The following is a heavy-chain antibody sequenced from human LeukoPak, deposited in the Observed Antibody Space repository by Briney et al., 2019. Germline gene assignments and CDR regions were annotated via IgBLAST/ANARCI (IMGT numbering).Heavy chain of an antibody. CDR1: GFTFSSYW. J-gene: IGHJ4*02. V-gene: IGHV3-7*05. CDR2: IKQDGSEK. CDR3: ARDQRYCSSSSCPWEPFDY. D-gene: IGHD2-2*01. Sequence: PGGSLRLSCAASGFTFSSYWMSWVRQAPGKGLEWVGNIKQDGSEKYYVDSAKGRFTISRDNAKNSLYLQMNSLRAEDTAVYYCARDQRYCSSSSCPWEPFDYWGQGTLVTVSS.